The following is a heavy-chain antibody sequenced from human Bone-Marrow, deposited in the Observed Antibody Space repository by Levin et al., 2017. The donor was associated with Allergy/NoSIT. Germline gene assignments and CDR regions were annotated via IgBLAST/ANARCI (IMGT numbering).Heavy chain of an antibody. CDR3: ARDGGYCSGGSCYSGTPYYYYYGMDV. J-gene: IGHJ6*02. V-gene: IGHV3-7*01. Sequence: LSLTCAASGFTFSSYWMSWVRQAPGKGLEWVANIKQDGSEKYYVDSVKGRFTISRDNAKNSLYLQMNSLRAEDTAVYYCARDGGYCSGGSCYSGTPYYYYYGMDVWGQGTTVTVSS. CDR1: GFTFSSYW. CDR2: IKQDGSEK. D-gene: IGHD2-15*01.